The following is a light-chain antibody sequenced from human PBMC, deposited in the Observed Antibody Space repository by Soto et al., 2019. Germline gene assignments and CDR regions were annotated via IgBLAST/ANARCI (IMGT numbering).Light chain of an antibody. CDR3: HQRSNWPLSIP. J-gene: IGKJ5*01. CDR2: DAS. V-gene: IGKV3-11*01. CDR1: HIFGNY. Sequence: EIVLTQSPATLSLSPGERATLSCRASHIFGNYLAWFQQKPGQAPRLLIYDASTRATGIPARFSGSGSGTDFTLTISSLEAEDFSVYYCHQRSNWPLSIPFCQGPRPEIK.